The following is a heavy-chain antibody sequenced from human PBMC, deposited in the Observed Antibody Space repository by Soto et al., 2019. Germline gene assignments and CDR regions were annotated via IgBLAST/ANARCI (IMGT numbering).Heavy chain of an antibody. V-gene: IGHV3-73*02. CDR3: TSLYSSGWSSGMDV. CDR1: GFTFSGSA. J-gene: IGHJ6*02. Sequence: EVQLVESGGGLVQPGGSLKLSCSPSGFTFSGSAMHWVRQASGKGRGWVGRIRSKANSYAKAYAASVKGRFTISRDDSKNTAYLQMNSLKTEDTAVYYCTSLYSSGWSSGMDVWGQGTTVTVSS. D-gene: IGHD6-19*01. CDR2: IRSKANSYAK.